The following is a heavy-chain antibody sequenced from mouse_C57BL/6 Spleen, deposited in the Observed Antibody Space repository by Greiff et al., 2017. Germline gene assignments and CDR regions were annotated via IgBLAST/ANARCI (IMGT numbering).Heavy chain of an antibody. V-gene: IGHV14-4*01. CDR1: GFNIKDDY. D-gene: IGHD1-1*01. J-gene: IGHJ1*03. Sequence: VQLKQSGAELVRPGASVKLSCTASGFNIKDDYMDWVKQRPEQGLEWIGWIDPENGDTEYATKFQGKATLTADTSSNTAYLQLSSLTSEDTAVDYWTTRDWGSSIYGYFDDWGKGTTVTVSS. CDR2: IDPENGDT. CDR3: TTRDWGSSIYGYFDD.